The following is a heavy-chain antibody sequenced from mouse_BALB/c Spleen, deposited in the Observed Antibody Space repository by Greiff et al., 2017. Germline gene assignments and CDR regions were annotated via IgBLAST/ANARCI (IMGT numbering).Heavy chain of an antibody. Sequence: EVQRVESGGGLVQPGGSMKLSCVASGFTFSNYWMNWVRQSPEKGLEWVAEIRLKSNNYATHYAESVKGRFTISRDDSKSSVYLQMNNLRAEDTGIYYCTRRTVVPYYYAMDYWGQGTSVTVSS. CDR1: GFTFSNYW. V-gene: IGHV6-6*02. CDR2: IRLKSNNYAT. D-gene: IGHD1-1*01. J-gene: IGHJ4*01. CDR3: TRRTVVPYYYAMDY.